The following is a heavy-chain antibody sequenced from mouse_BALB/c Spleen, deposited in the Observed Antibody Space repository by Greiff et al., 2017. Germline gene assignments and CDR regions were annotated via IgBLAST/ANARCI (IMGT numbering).Heavy chain of an antibody. J-gene: IGHJ4*01. V-gene: IGHV5-6-4*01. CDR3: TRADYYGYAMDY. CDR2: ISSGGSYT. D-gene: IGHD1-1*01. CDR1: GFTFSSYT. Sequence: EVKLMESGGGLVKPGGSLKLSCAASGFTFSSYTMSWVRQTPEKRLEWVATISSGGSYTYYPDSVKGRFTISRDNAKNTLYLQMSSLKSEDTAMYYCTRADYYGYAMDYWGQGTSVTVSS.